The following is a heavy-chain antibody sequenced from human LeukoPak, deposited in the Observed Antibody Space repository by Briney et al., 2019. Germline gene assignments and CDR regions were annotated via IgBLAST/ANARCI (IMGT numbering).Heavy chain of an antibody. J-gene: IGHJ4*02. Sequence: GGSLGLSCAASGFTVSSSLMSWVRQTPGKGLEWVSVIYSGGNTYYADSVKGRFTISRDNSKNTLYLQMNSLRSEDTAVYYCARGSGWKLDYWGQGTLVTVSS. D-gene: IGHD6-19*01. CDR3: ARGSGWKLDY. CDR1: GFTVSSSL. CDR2: IYSGGNT. V-gene: IGHV3-53*01.